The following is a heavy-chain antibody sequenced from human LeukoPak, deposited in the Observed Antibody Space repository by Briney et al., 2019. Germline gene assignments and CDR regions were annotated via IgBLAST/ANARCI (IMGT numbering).Heavy chain of an antibody. V-gene: IGHV4-59*01. CDR2: IYYSGRT. CDR1: GGSISSYY. Sequence: ETLSLTCTVSGGSISSYYWSWIRQPPGKGLEWIGYIYYSGRTNYNPSLKSRVTISVDTSNNQFSLKLSSVTAADTAVYYCARDSNYPYYFDYWGQGTVVTVSS. D-gene: IGHD4/OR15-4a*01. CDR3: ARDSNYPYYFDY. J-gene: IGHJ4*02.